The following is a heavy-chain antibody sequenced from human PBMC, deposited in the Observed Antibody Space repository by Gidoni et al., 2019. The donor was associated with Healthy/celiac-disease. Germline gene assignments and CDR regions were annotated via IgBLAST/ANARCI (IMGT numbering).Heavy chain of an antibody. CDR2: ISVSGGST. V-gene: IGHV3-23*01. CDR3: AKPPRYCSSTSCYAFDY. Sequence: EVQLLESGGGLVQPGGSLRRSWTASGFTFRSYAMSWVRQAPGKGMEWVSAISVSGGSTYYSDSVKGRFTISRDNSKNTLYLQMNSLRAEDTAVYYCAKPPRYCSSTSCYAFDYWGQGTLVTVSS. CDR1: GFTFRSYA. D-gene: IGHD2-2*01. J-gene: IGHJ4*02.